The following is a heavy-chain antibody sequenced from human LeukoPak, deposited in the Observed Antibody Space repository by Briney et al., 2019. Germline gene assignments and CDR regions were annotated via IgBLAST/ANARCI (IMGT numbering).Heavy chain of an antibody. J-gene: IGHJ4*02. CDR3: ARGLVLDY. D-gene: IGHD3-10*01. CDR1: GGSISSSSYY. Sequence: SETLSLTCTVSGGSISSSSYYWGWIRQPPGKGLEWIGSIYYSGSTYYNPSLKSRVTISVDTSKNQFSLKLSSVTAADTAVYYCARGLVLDYWGQGTLVTVSS. CDR2: IYYSGST. V-gene: IGHV4-39*01.